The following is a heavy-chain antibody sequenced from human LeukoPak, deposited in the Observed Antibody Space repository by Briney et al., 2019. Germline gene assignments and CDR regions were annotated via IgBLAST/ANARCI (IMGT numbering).Heavy chain of an antibody. CDR3: ARGAGEWELTGFDY. Sequence: PSQTLSLTCTVSGGSISSGDYYWSWIRQPPGKGLEWIGYIYYSGSTYYNPSLKSRVTISVDTSKNQFSLKLSSVTAADTAVYYCARGAGEWELTGFDYWGQGPLVTVSS. CDR1: GGSISSGDYY. D-gene: IGHD1-26*01. J-gene: IGHJ4*02. V-gene: IGHV4-30-4*01. CDR2: IYYSGST.